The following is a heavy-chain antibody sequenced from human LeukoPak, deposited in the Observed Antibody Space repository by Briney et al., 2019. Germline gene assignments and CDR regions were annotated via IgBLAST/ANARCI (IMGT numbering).Heavy chain of an antibody. CDR2: IYSGGTT. D-gene: IGHD6-6*01. CDR1: GFTVSSNH. Sequence: GGSLRLSCAASGFTVSSNHMSWVRQAPGKGLERVSVIYSGGTTYYADSVKGRFTISRDNSKNTLYLQMNSLRFEDTAVYYCARGRERGSSSSFTDYWGQGTLVTVSS. CDR3: ARGRERGSSSSFTDY. J-gene: IGHJ4*02. V-gene: IGHV3-53*05.